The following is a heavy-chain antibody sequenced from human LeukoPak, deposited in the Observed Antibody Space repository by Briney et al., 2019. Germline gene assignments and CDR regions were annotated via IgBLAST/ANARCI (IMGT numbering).Heavy chain of an antibody. CDR1: GFSFTNAW. D-gene: IGHD3-22*01. Sequence: GGSLRLSCVASGFSFTNAWMSSVCQAPRKGLEWVGHIKSKADGGTTDYAAPVKGRFIISRDDSEHTLYLQMNNLKTDDTAVYYCAKYDTSVNFDYWGQGTLVTVSS. CDR2: IKSKADGGTT. V-gene: IGHV3-15*05. J-gene: IGHJ4*02. CDR3: AKYDTSVNFDY.